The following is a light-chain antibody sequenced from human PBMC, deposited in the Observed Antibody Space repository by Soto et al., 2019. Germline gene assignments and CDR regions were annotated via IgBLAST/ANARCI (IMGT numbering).Light chain of an antibody. CDR3: QQYNNWPPQGT. CDR1: HSVSSN. V-gene: IGKV3-15*01. CDR2: GAS. J-gene: IGKJ1*01. Sequence: EIVMTQSPATLSVSPGGRATLSCRASHSVSSNLAWYQQKPGQAPRLLIYGASTRATGIPARFSGSGSGTEFTLTISSLQSEDFAVYYCQQYNNWPPQGTFGQGPKVEIK.